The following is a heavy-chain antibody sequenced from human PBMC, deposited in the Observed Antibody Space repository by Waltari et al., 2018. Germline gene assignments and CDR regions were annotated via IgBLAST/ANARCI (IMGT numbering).Heavy chain of an antibody. CDR3: ARTTGYCSSTSCYGPNWFDP. V-gene: IGHV4-59*01. CDR1: GGSISSYY. CDR2: IYYSGST. Sequence: QVQLQESGPGLVKPSETLSLTCTVSGGSISSYYWSWIRQPPGKGREWIGYIYYSGSTNYNPSLKSRVTISVDTSKNQFSLKLSSVTAADTAVYYCARTTGYCSSTSCYGPNWFDPWGQGTLVTVSS. D-gene: IGHD2-2*01. J-gene: IGHJ5*02.